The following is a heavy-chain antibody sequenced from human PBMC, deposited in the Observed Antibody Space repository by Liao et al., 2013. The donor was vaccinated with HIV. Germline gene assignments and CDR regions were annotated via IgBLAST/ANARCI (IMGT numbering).Heavy chain of an antibody. D-gene: IGHD2/OR15-2a*01. CDR3: VRSLPGGSPPTLYT. V-gene: IGHV4-61*02. CDR1: GGSVSSGTYY. CDR2: IYTSGVT. J-gene: IGHJ2*01. Sequence: QVQLQESGPGLVKPSQTLSLTCTVSGGSVSSGTYYWSWIRQPAGKGLEWIGRIYTSGVTTYNPSLKSRVTISLDTSKNQFSLKLTSVTAADSAVYYCVRSLPGGSPPTLYTWGR.